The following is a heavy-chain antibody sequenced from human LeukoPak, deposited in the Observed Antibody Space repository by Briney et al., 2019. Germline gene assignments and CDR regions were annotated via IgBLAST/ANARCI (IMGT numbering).Heavy chain of an antibody. CDR1: GGSITNTNY. CDR3: ARFSGTMVRGVYDY. D-gene: IGHD3-10*01. CDR2: VNLQGST. J-gene: IGHJ4*02. V-gene: IGHV4-4*02. Sequence: SGTLSLTCGVSGGSITNTNYWTWVRQPPGKGLEWIGEVNLQGSTNYNPSLMGRVAISVDTSENHISLQLTSVTAADTAVYYCARFSGTMVRGVYDYWGQGTLVTVSS.